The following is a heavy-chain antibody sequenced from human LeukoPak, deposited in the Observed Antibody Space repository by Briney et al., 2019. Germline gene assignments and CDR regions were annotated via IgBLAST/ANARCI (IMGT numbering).Heavy chain of an antibody. CDR1: GYTFTGYY. CDR3: ARPASLGIFDY. CDR2: INPNSGGT. J-gene: IGHJ4*02. V-gene: IGHV1-2*02. Sequence: ASVKVSCKASGYTFTGYYMHWVRQAPGQGLEWMGWINPNSGGTNYAQKCQGRVTMTRDTSISTAYMELSRLRSDDTAVYYCARPASLGIFDYWGQGTLVTVSS. D-gene: IGHD1-20*01.